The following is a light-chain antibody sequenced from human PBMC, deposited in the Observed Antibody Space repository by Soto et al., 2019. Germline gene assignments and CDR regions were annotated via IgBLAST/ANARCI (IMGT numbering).Light chain of an antibody. J-gene: IGKJ4*01. V-gene: IGKV1-39*01. CDR3: QQNYTSVT. Sequence: DIQMTQSPSSLSASVGDRVTITCRASQYISNNLCSYQQKPGKAPKLLIYAASTLQSGVPSRFSGSGSGTDFTLTISSLQPEDFATYHCQQNYTSVTFGGGTKVEV. CDR2: AAS. CDR1: QYISNN.